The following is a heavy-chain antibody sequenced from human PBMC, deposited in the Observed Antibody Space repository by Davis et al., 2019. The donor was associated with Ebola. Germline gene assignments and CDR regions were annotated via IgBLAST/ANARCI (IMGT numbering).Heavy chain of an antibody. CDR2: ISGSGGST. CDR1: GFTFSSYA. D-gene: IGHD2-15*01. CDR3: AKPRRGYYYGMDV. Sequence: GGSLRLSCAASGFTFSSYAMSWVRQAPGKGLEWVSAISGSGGSTYYADSAKGRFTISRDNSKNTLYLQMNSLRAEDTAVYYCAKPRRGYYYGMDVWGQGTTVTVSS. V-gene: IGHV3-23*01. J-gene: IGHJ6*02.